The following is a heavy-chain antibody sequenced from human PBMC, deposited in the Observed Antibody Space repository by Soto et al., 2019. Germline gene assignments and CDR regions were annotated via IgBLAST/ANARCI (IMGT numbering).Heavy chain of an antibody. CDR1: GGSFSGYY. CDR3: ARARYCMDV. V-gene: IGHV4-34*01. J-gene: IGHJ6*02. Sequence: SETLSLTCAVYGGSFSGYYWSWIRQPPGKGLEWIGEINHSGSTNYNPSLKSRVTISVDTSKNQFSLKLSSVTAADTAVYYCARARYCMDVWDQGTTVTVSS. CDR2: INHSGST.